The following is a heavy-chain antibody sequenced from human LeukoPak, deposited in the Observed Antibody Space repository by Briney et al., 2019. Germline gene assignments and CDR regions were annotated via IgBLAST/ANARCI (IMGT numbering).Heavy chain of an antibody. Sequence: KPSETLSPTCTVSGGFVTRHYWSWIRQPPGKGLEWIGYIFSSGSTSTTSTSYNPSFQSRVTISDDAPKNQVSLTVNSVTTADTAMYYCARQAPYPENHFFDYWGQGILVTVSS. J-gene: IGHJ4*02. CDR2: IFSSGST. CDR1: GGFVTRHY. CDR3: ARQAPYPENHFFDY. D-gene: IGHD1-14*01. V-gene: IGHV4-4*09.